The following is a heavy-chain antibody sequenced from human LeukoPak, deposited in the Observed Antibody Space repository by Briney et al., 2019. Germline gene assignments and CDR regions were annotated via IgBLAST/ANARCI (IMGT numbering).Heavy chain of an antibody. CDR1: GFTFSSHG. V-gene: IGHV3-30*18. CDR3: AKDYLFQYGSGSYYPYCGLDV. J-gene: IGHJ6*04. D-gene: IGHD3-10*01. CDR2: ISYDGSNK. Sequence: GRSLRLSCAASGFTFSSHGMHWVRQAPGKGLEWVAVISYDGSNKYYADSVKGRFTISRDNSKNTLYLQMNSLRAEDTAVYYCAKDYLFQYGSGSYYPYCGLDVWGKGTTVTVSS.